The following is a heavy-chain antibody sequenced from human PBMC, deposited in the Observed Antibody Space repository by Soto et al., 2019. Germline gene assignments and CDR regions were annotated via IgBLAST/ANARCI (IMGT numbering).Heavy chain of an antibody. Sequence: VQLVESGGGVVQPGRSLRLSCAASGFTFSSYAMHWVRQAPGKGLEWVAVISYDGSNKYYADSVKGRFTISRDNSKNTLYLQMNSLRAEDTAVYYCARELGVVVIMGDAFDIWGQGTMVTVSS. J-gene: IGHJ3*02. CDR2: ISYDGSNK. V-gene: IGHV3-30-3*01. CDR1: GFTFSSYA. CDR3: ARELGVVVIMGDAFDI. D-gene: IGHD3-22*01.